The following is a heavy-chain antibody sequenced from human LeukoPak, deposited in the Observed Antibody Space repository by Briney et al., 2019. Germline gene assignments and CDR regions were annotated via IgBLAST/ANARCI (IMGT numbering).Heavy chain of an antibody. J-gene: IGHJ4*02. CDR2: MSDDGNNQ. V-gene: IGHV3-30-3*01. CDR1: GFTFSTTS. CDR3: ATSIAAGG. D-gene: IGHD6-13*01. Sequence: GGSLRPSCAASGFTFSTTSMHWVRQAPGKGLEWVAVMSDDGNNQAYAESVKGRFTISRDNAKNSLYLQMNSLRAEDTAVYYCATSIAAGGWGQGTLVTVSS.